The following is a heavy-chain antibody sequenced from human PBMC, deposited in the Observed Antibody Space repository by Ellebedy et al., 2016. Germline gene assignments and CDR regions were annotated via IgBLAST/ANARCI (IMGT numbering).Heavy chain of an antibody. CDR2: IYYSGST. J-gene: IGHJ4*02. CDR3: ARQVVEIMNYYFDY. Sequence: SETLSLTCTVSGGSISSYYWSWIRQPPGKGLEWIGYIYYSGSTNYNPSLKSRVTISVDTSKNQFSLKLSSVTAADTAVYYCARQVVEIMNYYFDYWGQGTLVTVSS. V-gene: IGHV4-59*01. CDR1: GGSISSYY. D-gene: IGHD3-16*01.